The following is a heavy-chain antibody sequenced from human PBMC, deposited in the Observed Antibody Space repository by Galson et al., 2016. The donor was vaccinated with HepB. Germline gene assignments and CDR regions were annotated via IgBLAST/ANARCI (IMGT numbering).Heavy chain of an antibody. D-gene: IGHD3-10*01. J-gene: IGHJ5*02. CDR2: ILNSGAST. Sequence: SLRLSCAASGFTFSSYAMNWVRQAPGKGLEWVSAILNSGASTSYADSVKGRFTISRDNSKNTVYLQMNNLRAEDTAVYYCAKCLWVRGVYLFDPWGQGTLVTVSS. CDR3: AKCLWVRGVYLFDP. CDR1: GFTFSSYA. V-gene: IGHV3-23*01.